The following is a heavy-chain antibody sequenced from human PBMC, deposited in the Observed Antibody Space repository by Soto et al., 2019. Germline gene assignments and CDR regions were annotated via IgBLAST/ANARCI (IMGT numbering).Heavy chain of an antibody. J-gene: IGHJ4*02. D-gene: IGHD3-10*01. Sequence: QVQLQQWGAGLLKPSETLSLTCAVSGGSFSGSYWTWVRQAPGKGLEWIGEFNHTGHINYNPSLESRVAISMDTAKKQCSLKVTSVTAADTAVYYCARALGGVTYLKLWGQGTLVTVSS. V-gene: IGHV4-34*01. CDR3: ARALGGVTYLKL. CDR2: FNHTGHI. CDR1: GGSFSGSY.